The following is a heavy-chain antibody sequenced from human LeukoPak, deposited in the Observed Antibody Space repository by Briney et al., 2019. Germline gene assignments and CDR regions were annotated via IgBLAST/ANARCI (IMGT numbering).Heavy chain of an antibody. CDR3: ARSDWFRGEETPT. V-gene: IGHV4-34*01. Sequence: SETLSLTCAVYGGSFSGYYWSWIRQPPGKGPEWIGEINHSGSTNYNPSLKSRVTISVDTSKNQFSLKLSSVTAADTAVYYCARSDWFRGEETPTWGQGTLVTVSS. D-gene: IGHD3-9*01. J-gene: IGHJ5*02. CDR1: GGSFSGYY. CDR2: INHSGST.